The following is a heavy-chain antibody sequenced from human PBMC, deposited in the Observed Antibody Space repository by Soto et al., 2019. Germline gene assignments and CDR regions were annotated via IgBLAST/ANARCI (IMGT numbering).Heavy chain of an antibody. J-gene: IGHJ5*02. V-gene: IGHV4-4*07. CDR1: GGSISSYY. Sequence: SETLSLTCTVSGGSISSYYWSWIRQPAGKGLEWIGRIYTSGSTNYNPSLKSRVTMSVDTSKNQFSLKLSSVTAADTAGYYCARDWGSSPDWNWFDPWGQGTLVTVSS. CDR3: ARDWGSSPDWNWFDP. CDR2: IYTSGST. D-gene: IGHD6-13*01.